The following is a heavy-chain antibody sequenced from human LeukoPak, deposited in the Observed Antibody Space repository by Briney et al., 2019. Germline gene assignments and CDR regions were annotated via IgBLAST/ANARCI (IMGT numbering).Heavy chain of an antibody. CDR1: GFTFSSYS. Sequence: KAGGSLRLSCAASGFTFSSYSMSWVRQAPGKGLEWVSSISSSSSYIYYADSVKGRFTISRDNAKNSLYLQMNSLRAEDTAVYYCARDYDPAVAARLNWFDPWGQGTLVTVSS. CDR2: ISSSSSYI. CDR3: ARDYDPAVAARLNWFDP. J-gene: IGHJ5*02. V-gene: IGHV3-21*01. D-gene: IGHD6-19*01.